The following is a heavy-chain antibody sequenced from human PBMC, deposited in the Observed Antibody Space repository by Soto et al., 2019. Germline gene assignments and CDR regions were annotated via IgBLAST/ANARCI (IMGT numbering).Heavy chain of an antibody. CDR3: ARMFGFSYGPANRGMDV. D-gene: IGHD5-18*01. CDR2: ISSDGTEK. CDR1: GFTLSSYS. J-gene: IGHJ6*02. V-gene: IGHV3-30*04. Sequence: QVQLVESGGGVAQPGRSLRLFCAASGFTLSSYSLHWVRQSPGKGLEWVAAISSDGTEKHYADSVKGRFTISRDNPKNTLTLQLNLLRTEDTAVYYCARMFGFSYGPANRGMDVWGQGTTVTVSS.